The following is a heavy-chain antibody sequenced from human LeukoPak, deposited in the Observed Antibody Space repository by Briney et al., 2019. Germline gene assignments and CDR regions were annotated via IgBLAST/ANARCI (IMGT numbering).Heavy chain of an antibody. CDR3: ARELLWFGESTPSREFDP. Sequence: ASVKSSCETPVDTFTRYGISSVRQTPGEGVEWMGCSTAYNGKTKYVQKLQDRVTLITGPSTRQAYLGLRRLRSDGTAVYYLARELLWFGESTPSREFDPWGQGTLVTVSS. J-gene: IGHJ5*02. D-gene: IGHD3-10*01. CDR2: STAYNGKT. CDR1: VDTFTRYG. V-gene: IGHV1-18*04.